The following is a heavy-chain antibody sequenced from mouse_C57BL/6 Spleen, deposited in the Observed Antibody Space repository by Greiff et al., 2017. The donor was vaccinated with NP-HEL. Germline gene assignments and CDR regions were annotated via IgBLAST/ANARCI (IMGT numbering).Heavy chain of an antibody. CDR2: IYPGDGDT. CDR1: GYAFSSSW. CDR3: ARPVDYYGSSYYAMDY. J-gene: IGHJ4*01. D-gene: IGHD1-1*01. V-gene: IGHV1-82*01. Sequence: QVQLQQSGPELVKPGASVKISCKASGYAFSSSWMNWVKQRPGKGLEWIGRIYPGDGDTNYNGKFKGKATLTADKSSSTAYMQLSSLTSEDSAVYFCARPVDYYGSSYYAMDYWGQGTSVTVSS.